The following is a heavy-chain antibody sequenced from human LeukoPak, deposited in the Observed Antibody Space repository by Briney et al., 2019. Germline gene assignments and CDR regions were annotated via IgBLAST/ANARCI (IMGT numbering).Heavy chain of an antibody. Sequence: GGSLRLSCAASGFTFSNAWMNWVRQAPGKGLEWVSVIYSGGSTYYADSVKGRFTISRDNSRNTLYLQMNSLRAEDTAVYYCAKDPYSSRMEYLQHWGQGTLVIVSS. J-gene: IGHJ1*01. CDR3: AKDPYSSRMEYLQH. CDR2: IYSGGST. CDR1: GFTFSNAW. V-gene: IGHV3-53*01. D-gene: IGHD3-22*01.